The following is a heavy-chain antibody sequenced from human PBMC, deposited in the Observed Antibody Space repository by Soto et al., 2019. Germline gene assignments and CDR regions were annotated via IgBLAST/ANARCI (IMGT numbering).Heavy chain of an antibody. CDR3: AREYYYGSGSYMDV. CDR1: GFTLSRAW. CDR2: INSDGSST. D-gene: IGHD3-10*01. Sequence: PGGPLRLSCAASGFTLSRAWMHWVRQAPGKGLVWVSRINSDGSSTSYADSVKGRFTISRDNAKNTLYLQMNSLRAEDAAVYYCAREYYYGSGSYMDVWGQGTTVTVSS. V-gene: IGHV3-74*01. J-gene: IGHJ6*02.